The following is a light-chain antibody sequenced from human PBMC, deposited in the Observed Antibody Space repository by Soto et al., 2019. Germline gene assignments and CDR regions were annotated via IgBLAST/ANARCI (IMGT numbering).Light chain of an antibody. J-gene: IGKJ5*01. Sequence: EVVLTQSPGTLSLSPGERATLSCRASQSVTTYLAWYQQKPGQAPRLLIYDASMRATGIPARFSGSGSGTDFTLTISSLEPEDFAVYYCQQRHTWPQITFGQGTRLEIK. CDR1: QSVTTY. CDR2: DAS. V-gene: IGKV3-11*01. CDR3: QQRHTWPQIT.